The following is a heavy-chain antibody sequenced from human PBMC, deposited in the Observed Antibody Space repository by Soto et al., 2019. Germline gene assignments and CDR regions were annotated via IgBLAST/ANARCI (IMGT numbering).Heavy chain of an antibody. V-gene: IGHV3-23*01. Sequence: EVPLLESGGGLVQPGGSLRLSCAASGFTFSSYAMSWVRQAPGKGLEWVSAISGSGGSTYYADSVKGRFTISRDNSKNTLYLQMNSLRAEDTAVYYCAKDPALVPAARGKYYYGMDVWGQGTTVTVSS. CDR2: ISGSGGST. J-gene: IGHJ6*02. CDR1: GFTFSSYA. D-gene: IGHD2-2*01. CDR3: AKDPALVPAARGKYYYGMDV.